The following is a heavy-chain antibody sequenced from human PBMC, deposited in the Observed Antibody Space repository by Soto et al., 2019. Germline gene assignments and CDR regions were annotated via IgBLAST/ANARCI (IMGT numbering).Heavy chain of an antibody. Sequence: ASGKVSCKASCYTFTNYGNSWVRQAPGQGLEWMGWISAFNDNANYAQNLQDRVTMTIDTSTSTAFLELRSLTSDDTAVYYCAKDHSNNAVPFDYWGQGTLVTVSS. V-gene: IGHV1-18*01. CDR3: AKDHSNNAVPFDY. CDR1: CYTFTNYG. CDR2: ISAFNDNA. D-gene: IGHD6-13*01. J-gene: IGHJ4*02.